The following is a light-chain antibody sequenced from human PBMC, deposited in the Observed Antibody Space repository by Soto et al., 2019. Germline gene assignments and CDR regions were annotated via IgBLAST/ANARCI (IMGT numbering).Light chain of an antibody. CDR2: GNS. CDR3: QSYDSSLSGHVV. V-gene: IGLV1-40*01. J-gene: IGLJ2*01. Sequence: QSVLTQPPSGSGAPGQRVTISATGSSSNFGAGYDVHGYQQLPGTAPNLLIYGNSNRPSGVPDRFSGSKSGTSASLAITGLQAEDEADYYCQSYDSSLSGHVVFGGGTKLTVL. CDR1: SSNFGAGYD.